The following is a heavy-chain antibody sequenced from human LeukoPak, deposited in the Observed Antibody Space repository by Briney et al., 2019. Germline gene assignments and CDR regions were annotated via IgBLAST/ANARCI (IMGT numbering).Heavy chain of an antibody. CDR3: ARAITGLWFGEGGWFDP. CDR2: VYYSGST. Sequence: SETLSLTCTVSVGSISSYYWSWIRQPPGRGLEWIGYVYYSGSTNYNPSLKSRVTISVDTSKNQFSLKLSSVTAADTAVYYCARAITGLWFGEGGWFDPWGQGTLVTVSS. CDR1: VGSISSYY. D-gene: IGHD3-10*01. V-gene: IGHV4-59*01. J-gene: IGHJ5*02.